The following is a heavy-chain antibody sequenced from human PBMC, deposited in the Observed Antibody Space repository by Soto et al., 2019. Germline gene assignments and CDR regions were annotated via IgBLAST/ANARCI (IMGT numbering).Heavy chain of an antibody. CDR1: GFTFGGYD. Sequence: GGSLRLSCAASGFTFGGYDMHWVRQAPGKGLEWVSGISRSSGSICYADSVKGRFTISRDNAKNSLYLQMNSLRAEDTAVYYWPSDNRACDSSGCYWGQGTLVTVAS. J-gene: IGHJ4*02. V-gene: IGHV3-9*01. CDR2: ISRSSGSI. CDR3: PSDNRACDSSGCY. D-gene: IGHD3-22*01.